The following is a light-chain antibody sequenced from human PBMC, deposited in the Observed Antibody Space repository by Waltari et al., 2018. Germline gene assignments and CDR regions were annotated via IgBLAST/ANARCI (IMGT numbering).Light chain of an antibody. Sequence: QSALTQPVSVSGSPGQSITIPCTGTSSDVGGYNYVSWYQQHPGKAPKLMIYEVSNRPSGVSNRFSGSKSGNTASLTISGLQAEDEAHYYCSSYTSSSTHYVFGTGTKVTVL. V-gene: IGLV2-14*01. J-gene: IGLJ1*01. CDR3: SSYTSSSTHYV. CDR2: EVS. CDR1: SSDVGGYNY.